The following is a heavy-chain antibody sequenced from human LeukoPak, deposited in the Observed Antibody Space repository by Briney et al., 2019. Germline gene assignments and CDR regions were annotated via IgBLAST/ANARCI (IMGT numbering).Heavy chain of an antibody. Sequence: KSGGSLRLSCSASGLSFSYAWMSWVRQAPGKGLEWVGHIRNKIDGGTTDYGAPGEGRFTISRDDSKNTLYLQMNSLKTEDTAVYYCATYNYGGFEIWGRGTMVTVSS. CDR1: GLSFSYAW. CDR3: ATYNYGGFEI. V-gene: IGHV3-15*01. CDR2: IRNKIDGGTT. D-gene: IGHD5-18*01. J-gene: IGHJ3*02.